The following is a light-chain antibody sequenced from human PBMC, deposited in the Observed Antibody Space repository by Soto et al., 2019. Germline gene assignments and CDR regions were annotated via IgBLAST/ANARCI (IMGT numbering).Light chain of an antibody. Sequence: DIQMTHSPSTLSASVLYIVTITFRSSQSVSSWLAWYQQKAGEAPKLLIYEAPRLQSEVPSRFSGSGSGTEFTLTISSLQPDDFATYYCKQYNTYSKFGQGTRLEIK. CDR3: KQYNTYSK. CDR2: EAP. J-gene: IGKJ5*01. CDR1: QSVSSW. V-gene: IGKV1-5*01.